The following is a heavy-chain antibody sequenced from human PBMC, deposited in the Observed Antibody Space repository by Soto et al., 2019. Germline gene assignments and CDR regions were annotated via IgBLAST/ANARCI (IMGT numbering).Heavy chain of an antibody. CDR1: GDSVSSNSAA. J-gene: IGHJ6*02. V-gene: IGHV6-1*01. D-gene: IGHD6-19*01. CDR3: ARLRGIAVAGNYYYYYGMDV. CDR2: TYYRSKWYN. Sequence: PSQTLSLTCAISGDSVSSNSAAWNWIRQSPSRGLEWLGRTYYRSKWYNDYAVSVKSRITINPDTSKNQFSLQLNSVTPEDMAVYYCARLRGIAVAGNYYYYYGMDVWGQGTTVTVSS.